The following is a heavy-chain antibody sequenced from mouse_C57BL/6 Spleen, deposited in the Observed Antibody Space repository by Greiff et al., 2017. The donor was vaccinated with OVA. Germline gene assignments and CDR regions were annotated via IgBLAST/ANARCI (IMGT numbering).Heavy chain of an antibody. Sequence: QVQLQQSGPELVKPGASVKISCKASGYAFSSSWMNWVKQRPGKGLEWIGRIYPGDGDTNYNGKFKGKATLTADKSSSTAYMQLSSLTSEDSAVYICATGYGSSPYYVDYWGQGTTLTVSS. D-gene: IGHD1-1*01. CDR2: IYPGDGDT. CDR3: ATGYGSSPYYVDY. V-gene: IGHV1-82*01. J-gene: IGHJ2*01. CDR1: GYAFSSSW.